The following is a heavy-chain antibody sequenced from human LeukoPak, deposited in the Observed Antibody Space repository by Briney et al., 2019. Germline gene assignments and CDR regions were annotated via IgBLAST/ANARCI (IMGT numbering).Heavy chain of an antibody. CDR2: IKQDGSEK. D-gene: IGHD3-10*01. V-gene: IGHV3-7*03. Sequence: GGSLRLSCAASGFTFSRYWVSWVRQAPGKGLEWVANIKQDGSEKYYVDSVKGRFTISRDNAKSSLYLQMNSPRAEDTAMYYCTSGEGDFSVWGQGTTVTVSS. J-gene: IGHJ6*02. CDR1: GFTFSRYW. CDR3: TSGEGDFSV.